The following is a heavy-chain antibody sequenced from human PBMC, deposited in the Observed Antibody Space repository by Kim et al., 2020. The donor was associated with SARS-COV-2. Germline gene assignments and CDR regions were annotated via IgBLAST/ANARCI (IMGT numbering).Heavy chain of an antibody. J-gene: IGHJ4*02. D-gene: IGHD3-9*01. V-gene: IGHV4-34*01. Sequence: NDSPALKIRVTISVDTSKNQFSLRLSSVTAADTAVYYCARGSAFEYYFGYWGQGTLVTVSS. CDR3: ARGSAFEYYFGY.